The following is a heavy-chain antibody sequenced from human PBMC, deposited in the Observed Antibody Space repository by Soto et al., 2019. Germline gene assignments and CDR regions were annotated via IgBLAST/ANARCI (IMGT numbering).Heavy chain of an antibody. V-gene: IGHV3-23*01. J-gene: IGHJ3*02. Sequence: EVQLLESGGGLVQPGGSLRLSCAASGFTFSSYAMSWVRQAPGKGLEWVSAISGSGGSTYYADSVKGRFTISRDNSKNTLYLQMNSLRAADTAVYYCASSYVWGSYRYGAFDIWGQGTMVTVSS. D-gene: IGHD3-16*02. CDR3: ASSYVWGSYRYGAFDI. CDR1: GFTFSSYA. CDR2: ISGSGGST.